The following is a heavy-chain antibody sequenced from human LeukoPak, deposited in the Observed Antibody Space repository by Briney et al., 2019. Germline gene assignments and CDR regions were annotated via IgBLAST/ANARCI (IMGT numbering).Heavy chain of an antibody. V-gene: IGHV4-34*01. J-gene: IGHJ4*02. Sequence: PSETLSLTCAVYGGSFSGYYWSWIRQPPGKGLEWIGEINHSGSTNYNPSLKSRVTISVDTSKNQFSLKPSSVTAADTAVYYCASSARLKYYFDYWGQGTLVTVSS. CDR1: GGSFSGYY. CDR2: INHSGST. D-gene: IGHD2-21*02. CDR3: ASSARLKYYFDY.